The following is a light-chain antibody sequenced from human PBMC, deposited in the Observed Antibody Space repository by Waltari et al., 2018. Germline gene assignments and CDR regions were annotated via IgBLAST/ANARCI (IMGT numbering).Light chain of an antibody. CDR2: EGR. J-gene: IGLJ3*02. Sequence: QSALTQPASVSGSPGQSITISCPGTSSDVGSYYLVSWYQQHPGKAPKLMIYEGRKRPSGVANRFSGPKSGNTASRTISGLQAEDEADYYCCSYAGSSTWVFGGGTKLTVL. CDR3: CSYAGSSTWV. V-gene: IGLV2-23*01. CDR1: SSDVGSYYL.